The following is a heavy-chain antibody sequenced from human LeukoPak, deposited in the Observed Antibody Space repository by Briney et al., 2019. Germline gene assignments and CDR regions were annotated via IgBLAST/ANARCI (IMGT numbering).Heavy chain of an antibody. Sequence: QPGGSLRLSCAASGFTFSSYWMSWVRQAPGKGLEWVANIKQDGSEKYYVDSVKGQFTISRDNAKNSLYLQMNSLRAEDTAVYYCARGYCSSTSCYRNAFDIWGQGTMVTVSS. CDR3: ARGYCSSTSCYRNAFDI. CDR1: GFTFSSYW. D-gene: IGHD2-2*02. J-gene: IGHJ3*02. CDR2: IKQDGSEK. V-gene: IGHV3-7*01.